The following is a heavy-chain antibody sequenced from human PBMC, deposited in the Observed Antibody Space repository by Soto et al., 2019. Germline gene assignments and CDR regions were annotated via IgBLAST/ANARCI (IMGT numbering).Heavy chain of an antibody. CDR2: ISGASNYI. CDR1: GFTFSNFP. J-gene: IGHJ4*02. Sequence: EVQLVESGGGLVQPGGSLRLSCAASGFTFSNFPMTWVRQAPGKGLEWVSYISGASNYIYYADSVKGRFTISRDNAKNSMSLQMNSLRDEDTAGYYCARQVYEVGTPIDYVGQGTVVTVSS. V-gene: IGHV3-48*02. D-gene: IGHD1-26*01. CDR3: ARQVYEVGTPIDY.